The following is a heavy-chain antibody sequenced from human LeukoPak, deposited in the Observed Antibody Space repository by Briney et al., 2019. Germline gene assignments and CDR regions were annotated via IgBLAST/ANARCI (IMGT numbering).Heavy chain of an antibody. J-gene: IGHJ4*02. CDR3: ARVGSGIAAAVRYFDY. Sequence: GGSLRLSCAASGFTFSSYAMHWVRQAPGKGLEWVAVISYDGSNKYYADSVKGRFTFSRDNSKNTLYLQMNSLRAEDTAVYYCARVGSGIAAAVRYFDYWGQGTLVTVSS. D-gene: IGHD6-13*01. CDR2: ISYDGSNK. CDR1: GFTFSSYA. V-gene: IGHV3-30-3*01.